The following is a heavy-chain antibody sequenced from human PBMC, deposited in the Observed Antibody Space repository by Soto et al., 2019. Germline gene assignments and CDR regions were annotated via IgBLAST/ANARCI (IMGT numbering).Heavy chain of an antibody. CDR2: ISYDGSNK. Sequence: PVGSLRLSCAASGFTFSSYGMHWVRQAPGKGLEWVAVISYDGSNKYYADSVKGRFTISRDNSKNTLYLQMNSLRAEDTAVYYCAKDKNPSRLERLLYYYGMDVWGQGTTVTVSS. CDR3: AKDKNPSRLERLLYYYGMDV. V-gene: IGHV3-30*18. CDR1: GFTFSSYG. J-gene: IGHJ6*02. D-gene: IGHD1-1*01.